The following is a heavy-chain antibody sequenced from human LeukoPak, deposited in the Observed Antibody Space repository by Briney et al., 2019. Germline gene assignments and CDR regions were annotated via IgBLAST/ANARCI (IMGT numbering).Heavy chain of an antibody. CDR2: IYHSGST. V-gene: IGHV4-30-2*01. CDR1: GGSISSGGYS. J-gene: IGHJ4*02. Sequence: SETLSLTCAVSGGSISSGGYSWSWLRQPPGKGLEWIGYIYHSGSTYYNPSLKSRVTISVDRSKNQFSLKLSPVTAADTAVYFWAGAPPPPYYFDYWGQGTLVTVSS. CDR3: AGAPPPPYYFDY.